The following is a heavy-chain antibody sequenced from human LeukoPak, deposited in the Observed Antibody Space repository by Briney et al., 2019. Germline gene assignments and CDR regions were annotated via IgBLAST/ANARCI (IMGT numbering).Heavy chain of an antibody. CDR3: AKVLSSGPYY. Sequence: GGSLRLSCAASGFTFSSYSMNWARQAPGKGLEWVSSISSSSSYIYYADSVKGRFTISRDNAKNSLYLQMNSLRAEDTAVYYCAKVLSSGPYYWGQGTLVTVSS. D-gene: IGHD6-19*01. V-gene: IGHV3-21*01. CDR2: ISSSSSYI. CDR1: GFTFSSYS. J-gene: IGHJ4*02.